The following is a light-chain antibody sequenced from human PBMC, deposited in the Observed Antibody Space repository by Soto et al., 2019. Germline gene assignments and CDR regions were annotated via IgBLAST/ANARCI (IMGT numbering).Light chain of an antibody. J-gene: IGKJ5*01. V-gene: IGKV3D-20*02. CDR3: QQRHMWPIT. CDR2: GAS. Sequence: IVLTQSPGTLSLSPGERATLSCRASQSVSGSYLAWYQQKPGQAPRLLIYGASSRATGIPDRFSGSGSGTDFTLTISSLEPEDSAVYYCQQRHMWPITFGQGTRLE. CDR1: QSVSGSY.